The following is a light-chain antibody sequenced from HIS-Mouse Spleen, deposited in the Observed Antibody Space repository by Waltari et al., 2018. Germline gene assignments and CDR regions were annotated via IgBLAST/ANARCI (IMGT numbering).Light chain of an antibody. CDR1: ALPKKY. CDR2: EDS. J-gene: IGLJ2*01. V-gene: IGLV3-10*01. Sequence: SYELTQPPSVSVSPGQTARITCSGDALPKKYAYRYQQKSGQAPVLVIYEDSKRPSGIPERFSGSSSGTMATLTISGAQVEEEADYYCYSTDSSGNHRVFGGGTKLTVL. CDR3: YSTDSSGNHRV.